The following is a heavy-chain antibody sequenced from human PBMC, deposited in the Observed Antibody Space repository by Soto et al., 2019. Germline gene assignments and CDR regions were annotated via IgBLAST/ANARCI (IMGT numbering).Heavy chain of an antibody. CDR1: GGTFSSYA. D-gene: IGHD1-7*01. CDR3: ARESLRPPKYKEITGTTMGGFPDNWFDP. CDR2: IIPIFGTA. Sequence: ASVKVSCKASGGTFSSYAISWVRQAPGQGLEWMGGIIPIFGTANYAQKFQGRVTITADESTSTAYMELSSLRSEDTAVYYCARESLRPPKYKEITGTTMGGFPDNWFDPWGQGTLVTVSS. J-gene: IGHJ5*02. V-gene: IGHV1-69*13.